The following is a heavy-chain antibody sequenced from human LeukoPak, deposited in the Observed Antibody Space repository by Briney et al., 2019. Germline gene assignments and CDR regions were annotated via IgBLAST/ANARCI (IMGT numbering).Heavy chain of an antibody. CDR1: GYTFTSYG. CDR2: ISAYNGNT. D-gene: IGHD4-17*01. J-gene: IGHJ6*03. CDR3: ARGIDDYGDYGVGPPYYYYYMDV. V-gene: IGHV1-18*01. Sequence: AASVKVSCTASGYTFTSYGISWVRQAPGQGLEWMGWISAYNGNTNYAQKLQGRVTMTTDTSTSTAYMELRSLRSDDTAVYYCARGIDDYGDYGVGPPYYYYYMDVWGKGTTVTISS.